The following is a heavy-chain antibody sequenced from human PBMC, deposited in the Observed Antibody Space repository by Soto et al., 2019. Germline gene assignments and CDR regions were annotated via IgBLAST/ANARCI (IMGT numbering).Heavy chain of an antibody. V-gene: IGHV3-11*01. D-gene: IGHD3-9*01. CDR1: GFTFSDYY. Sequence: QELLVESGGGLVKPGGSLRLSCAASGFTFSDYYISWIRQAPGKGLEWISYIGSSGATYYADSVKGRFAISRDNAKNSMYLQMNSLRAEDTAVYYCARDVDAILTGWLSDSWGQGALVTVS. J-gene: IGHJ4*02. CDR2: IGSSGAT. CDR3: ARDVDAILTGWLSDS.